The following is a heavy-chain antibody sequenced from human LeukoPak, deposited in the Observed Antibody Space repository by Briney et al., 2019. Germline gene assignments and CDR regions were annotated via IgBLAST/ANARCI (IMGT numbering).Heavy chain of an antibody. Sequence: SETLSLTCTVSGGSISSSYWSWIRQPPGKGLEWIGYIYYSGNTNYNPSLKSRVTVSVDTSKNQFSLKLSSVTAADTAVYYCARGRITFDYWGQGTLVTVSS. J-gene: IGHJ4*02. CDR3: ARGRITFDY. CDR1: GGSISSSY. D-gene: IGHD3-16*01. V-gene: IGHV4-59*12. CDR2: IYYSGNT.